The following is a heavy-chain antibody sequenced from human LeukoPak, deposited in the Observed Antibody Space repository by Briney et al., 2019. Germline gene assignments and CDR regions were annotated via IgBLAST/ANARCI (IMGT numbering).Heavy chain of an antibody. V-gene: IGHV4-59*08. CDR1: GGSIESYY. Sequence: SETLSLTCSASGGSIESYYWSWIRQPPGKGLEWVGYIFYNGDTNYNPSLKGRITISVDTPKNQFSLKLSSVTAADTAVYYCARGYSGEYFDYWGQGTLVTVSS. J-gene: IGHJ4*02. D-gene: IGHD2-15*01. CDR3: ARGYSGEYFDY. CDR2: IFYNGDT.